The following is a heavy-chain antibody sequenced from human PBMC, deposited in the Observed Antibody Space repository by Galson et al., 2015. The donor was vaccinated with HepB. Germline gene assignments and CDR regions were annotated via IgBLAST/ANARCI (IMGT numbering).Heavy chain of an antibody. V-gene: IGHV3-21*01. J-gene: IGHJ3*02. CDR2: ISSSSSYI. CDR1: GFTFSSYS. Sequence: SLRLSCAASGFTFSSYSMNWVRQAPGKGLEWVSSISSSSSYIYYADSVKGRFTISRDNAKNSLYLQMNSLRAEDTAVYYCAMVRGVIITDAFDIWGQGTMVAVSS. D-gene: IGHD3-10*01. CDR3: AMVRGVIITDAFDI.